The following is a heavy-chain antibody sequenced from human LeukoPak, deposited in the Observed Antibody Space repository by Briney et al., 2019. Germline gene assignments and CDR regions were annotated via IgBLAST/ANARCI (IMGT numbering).Heavy chain of an antibody. CDR2: TYYRSKWFS. V-gene: IGHV6-1*01. J-gene: IGHJ1*01. Sequence: SQTLSLTCAISGDSVSSNSAAWNCTRQSPSRCLEWLGRTYYRSKWFSHYAVPEKSRIRNNAATSKNQFSLQLNSVTPDDTAVYYCARGPGYFQHWGQGPLVTVSS. CDR3: ARGPGYFQH. CDR1: GDSVSSNSAA.